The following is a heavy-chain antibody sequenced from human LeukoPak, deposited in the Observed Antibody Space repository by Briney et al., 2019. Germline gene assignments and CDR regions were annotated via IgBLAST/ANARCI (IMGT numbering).Heavy chain of an antibody. Sequence: ASVKVSCKASGYTFTSYYIHWVRQAPGRGLEWMGIIIPSGGSTSYAQKFQGRVTMTRDMSTSTVYMELSSLRSDDTAVYYCARDRDWEPYFDYWGQGTLVTVSS. J-gene: IGHJ4*02. V-gene: IGHV1-46*01. D-gene: IGHD1-26*01. CDR1: GYTFTSYY. CDR2: IIPSGGST. CDR3: ARDRDWEPYFDY.